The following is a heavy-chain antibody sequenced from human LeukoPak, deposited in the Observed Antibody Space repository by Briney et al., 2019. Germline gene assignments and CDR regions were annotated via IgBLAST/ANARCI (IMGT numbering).Heavy chain of an antibody. Sequence: GGSLRLSCAASGFTFSSYGMHWVRQAPGRGLEWVAVIWYDGSNKYYADSVKGRFTISRDNSKNTLYLQMNSLRAEDTAVYYCARDLALYSSSWYSTYYYYYGMDVWGQGTTVTVSS. CDR3: ARDLALYSSSWYSTYYYYYGMDV. J-gene: IGHJ6*02. CDR1: GFTFSSYG. D-gene: IGHD6-13*01. V-gene: IGHV3-33*01. CDR2: IWYDGSNK.